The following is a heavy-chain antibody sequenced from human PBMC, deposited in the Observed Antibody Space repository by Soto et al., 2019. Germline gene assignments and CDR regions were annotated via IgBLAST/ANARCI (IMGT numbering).Heavy chain of an antibody. Sequence: ASVKVSCKASGYTFTGYYMHWVRQAPGQGLEWMGWIKPNSCGTKYAQKCQGRVTMTRDTSISTAYMELSGLRSDDTAVDYCARDKVAGPDYYGSGSYYTAFDIWGQGTMVTVSS. V-gene: IGHV1-2*02. J-gene: IGHJ3*02. CDR1: GYTFTGYY. CDR2: IKPNSCGT. D-gene: IGHD3-10*01. CDR3: ARDKVAGPDYYGSGSYYTAFDI.